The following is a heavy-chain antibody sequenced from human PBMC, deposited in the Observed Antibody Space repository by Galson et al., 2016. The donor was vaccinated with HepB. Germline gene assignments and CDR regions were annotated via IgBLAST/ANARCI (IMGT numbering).Heavy chain of an antibody. CDR3: ARDASRLVALDY. V-gene: IGHV3-33*01. CDR2: LWYDGSNK. Sequence: SLRLSCATSEFTFSTYGMHWVRQAPGKGLEWVAVLWYDGSNKEYADSVKGRFNISRDISKNTLYLQMNSLRAEDTAVYYCARDASRLVALDYWGQGTLVTVSS. D-gene: IGHD6-6*01. J-gene: IGHJ4*02. CDR1: EFTFSTYG.